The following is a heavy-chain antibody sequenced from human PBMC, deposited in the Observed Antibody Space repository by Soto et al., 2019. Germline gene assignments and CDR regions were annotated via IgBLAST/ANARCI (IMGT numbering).Heavy chain of an antibody. CDR3: AKGRNGMDV. V-gene: IGHV1-8*01. CDR2: MNPNSGNT. Sequence: QVQLVQSGAEVKKPGASVKVSCKASGDPFSNYDIKWVRQATGQGLEWMGWMNPNSGNTGSARKFQGRVTMTRNTSIRTAYKALSSLRSEDTAVYYCAKGRNGMDVWGQWTTVTVSS. CDR1: GDPFSNYD. J-gene: IGHJ6*02.